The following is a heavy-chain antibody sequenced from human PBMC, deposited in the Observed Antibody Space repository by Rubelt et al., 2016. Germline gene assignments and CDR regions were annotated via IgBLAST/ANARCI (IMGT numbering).Heavy chain of an antibody. CDR3: ARTDDILTSDV. J-gene: IGHJ6*02. CDR2: INHSGST. Sequence: QLQLQESGPGLVRPSETLSLTCNVSGGSIGSTTYYWGWIRQPPGKGLEWIGEINHSGSTNYNPSLKSRVTISVDTSKNQFPRKLGPVTAADTAVYYCARTDDILTSDVWGQGTTVTVSS. D-gene: IGHD3-9*01. V-gene: IGHV4-39*07. CDR1: GGSIGSTTYY.